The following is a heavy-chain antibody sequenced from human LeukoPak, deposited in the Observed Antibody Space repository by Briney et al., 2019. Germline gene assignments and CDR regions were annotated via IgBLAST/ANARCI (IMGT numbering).Heavy chain of an antibody. CDR3: ARDHESDGYPPSDY. Sequence: GGSLRLSCEASGFTFSSYIMTWVRQAPGKGLEWVSTIKRNAEATFYADSVKDRFTISRDDSKNTLYLQMNSLRADDTALYLCARDHESDGYPPSDYWGQGTLVTVSS. CDR2: IKRNAEAT. V-gene: IGHV3-23*01. J-gene: IGHJ4*02. CDR1: GFTFSSYI. D-gene: IGHD3-22*01.